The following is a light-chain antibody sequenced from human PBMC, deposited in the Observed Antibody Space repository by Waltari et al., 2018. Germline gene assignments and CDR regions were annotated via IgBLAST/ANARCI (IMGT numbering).Light chain of an antibody. CDR3: QIWHGNDYHWV. V-gene: IGLV3-21*04. J-gene: IGLJ3*02. CDR2: YDV. Sequence: SFVLTQPPSVSVAPGETARIPCEGDIPGIKRVHWYQHKSGQAPVLVIYYDVDRPSGIPERFSGSKSGNTATLTISKAVAGDEADYYCQIWHGNDYHWVFGGGTRVTVL. CDR1: IPGIKR.